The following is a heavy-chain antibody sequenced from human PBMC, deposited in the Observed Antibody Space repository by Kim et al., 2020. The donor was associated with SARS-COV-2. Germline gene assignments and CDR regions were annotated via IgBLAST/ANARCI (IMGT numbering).Heavy chain of an antibody. V-gene: IGHV4-59*01. Sequence: GGTNYTPSLKSRVTISVDTSKNQFSLKLSSVTAADTAVYYCARVGNWFDPWGQGTLVTVSS. CDR2: GGT. J-gene: IGHJ5*02. D-gene: IGHD3-16*01. CDR3: ARVGNWFDP.